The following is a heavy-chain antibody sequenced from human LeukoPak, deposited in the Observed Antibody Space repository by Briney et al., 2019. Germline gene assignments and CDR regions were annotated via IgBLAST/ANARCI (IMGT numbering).Heavy chain of an antibody. Sequence: SETLSLTCTVSGGSISSYYWSWIRQPAGKGLEWIGRISTSGSTNYNPSLKSRVTMTVDTSKNQSSQKLSSGTAADTAVYYCARESTRMDFDYWGQGTLVTVSS. CDR2: ISTSGST. CDR3: ARESTRMDFDY. CDR1: GGSISSYY. D-gene: IGHD1-1*01. J-gene: IGHJ4*02. V-gene: IGHV4-4*07.